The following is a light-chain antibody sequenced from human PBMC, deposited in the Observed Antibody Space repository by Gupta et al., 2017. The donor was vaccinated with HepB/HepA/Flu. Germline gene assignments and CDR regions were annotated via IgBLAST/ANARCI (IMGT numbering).Light chain of an antibody. J-gene: IGKJ2*01. V-gene: IGKV1-39*01. CDR3: HQSFSTPYT. Sequence: DIQLTQSPPSLSASVGDRVTITCRAGQRVATYLHWYQQETGKAPKLLIYGASTLQSGVPPRFSGSGSGTDFTLTISSLQPEDFAIYYCHQSFSTPYTFGQGTKLEIK. CDR1: QRVATY. CDR2: GAS.